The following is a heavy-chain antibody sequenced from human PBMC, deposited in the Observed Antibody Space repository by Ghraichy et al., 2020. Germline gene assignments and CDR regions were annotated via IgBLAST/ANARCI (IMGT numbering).Heavy chain of an antibody. CDR3: AKTIPYNYGIFDY. CDR1: GDSISSSNYY. Sequence: SETLSLTCIVSGDSISSSNYYWGWIHQSPGKGLEWIGSIFYSGTSYSNPSLRSRVAISIDTSKNQFSLKLNSVTAADTAVYYCAKTIPYNYGIFDYWGQGTLVTVSS. CDR2: IFYSGTS. D-gene: IGHD3-10*01. V-gene: IGHV4-39*01. J-gene: IGHJ4*02.